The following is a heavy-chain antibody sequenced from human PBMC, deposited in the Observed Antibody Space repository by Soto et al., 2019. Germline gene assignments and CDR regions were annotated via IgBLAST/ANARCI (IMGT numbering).Heavy chain of an antibody. CDR3: ARLGGYCSGGSGNPTPYGMDV. Sequence: PGESLKISCKGSGYSFTSYWIGWVRQMPVKGLEWKGIIYPGDSDTRYSPSFQGQVTISADKSISTAYLQWSSLKASDTAMYYCARLGGYCSGGSGNPTPYGMDVWGKGTTVTVSS. D-gene: IGHD2-15*01. CDR1: GYSFTSYW. V-gene: IGHV5-51*01. J-gene: IGHJ6*04. CDR2: IYPGDSDT.